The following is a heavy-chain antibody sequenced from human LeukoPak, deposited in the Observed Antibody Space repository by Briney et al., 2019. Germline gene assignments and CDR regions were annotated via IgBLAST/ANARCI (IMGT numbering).Heavy chain of an antibody. D-gene: IGHD5-18*01. CDR1: GYTFTGYY. J-gene: IGHJ4*02. CDR2: INPNSGGT. V-gene: IGHV1-2*02. CDR3: ARSYVDTAMVAGY. Sequence: GASVKVSCKASGYTFTGYYMHWVRQAPGQGLGWMGWINPNSGGTNDAQKFQGRVTMTRDTSISTAYMELSRLRSDDTAVYYCARSYVDTAMVAGYWGQGTLVTVSS.